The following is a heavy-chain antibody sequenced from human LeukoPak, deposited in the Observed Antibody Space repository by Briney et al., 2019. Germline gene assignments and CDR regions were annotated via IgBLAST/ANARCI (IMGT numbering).Heavy chain of an antibody. Sequence: GGSLRLSCTASGFTFGDYAMSWVRQAPGKGLEGVGFIRSKAYGGTTEYAASVKGRFTISRDDSKSIDYLQMNSLKTEDTAVYYCTRAYYYDSSGYYLDYWGQGTLVTVSS. J-gene: IGHJ4*02. D-gene: IGHD3-22*01. CDR2: IRSKAYGGTT. CDR3: TRAYYYDSSGYYLDY. CDR1: GFTFGDYA. V-gene: IGHV3-49*04.